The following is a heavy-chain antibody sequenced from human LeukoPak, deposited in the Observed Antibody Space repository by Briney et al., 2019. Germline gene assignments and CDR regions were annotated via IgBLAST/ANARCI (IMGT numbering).Heavy chain of an antibody. D-gene: IGHD6-13*01. CDR1: GYTFTGYY. Sequence: ASVKVSCKASGYTFTGYYMHWVRQAPGQGLEWMGWINPNSGGTNYAQKFQGRVTMTRDTSISTAYMELSRLRSDDTAVYYCARGMYSSSWYDWFDPWGQGTLVTVSS. J-gene: IGHJ5*02. CDR2: INPNSGGT. V-gene: IGHV1-2*02. CDR3: ARGMYSSSWYDWFDP.